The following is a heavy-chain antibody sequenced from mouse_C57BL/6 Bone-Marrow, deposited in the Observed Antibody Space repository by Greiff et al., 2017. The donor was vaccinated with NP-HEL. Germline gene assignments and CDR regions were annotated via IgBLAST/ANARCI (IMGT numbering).Heavy chain of an antibody. CDR1: GYTFTSYW. V-gene: IGHV1-50*01. J-gene: IGHJ2*01. CDR2: IDPSDSYT. Sequence: QVQLQQPGAELVKPGASVKLSCKASGYTFTSYWMQWVKQRPGQGLEWIGEIDPSDSYTNYNQKFKGKATLTVDTSSSTAYMQLSSLTSEDSAVDYCFVTTVVAEDYWGQGTTLTVSS. D-gene: IGHD1-1*01. CDR3: FVTTVVAEDY.